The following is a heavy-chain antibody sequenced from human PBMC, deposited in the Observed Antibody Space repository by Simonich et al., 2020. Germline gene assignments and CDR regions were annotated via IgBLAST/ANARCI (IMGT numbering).Heavy chain of an antibody. V-gene: IGHV1-2*02. CDR3: ARGALTGDYYYMDV. J-gene: IGHJ6*03. D-gene: IGHD7-27*01. CDR1: GYTFTGYY. Sequence: QVQLVQSGAEVKKPGASVKVSCKASGYTFTGYYMHWVRQAPGQGLEWEGWINPTKGGTTYAQKFQGRGTMTRDTSISTAYMELSRLRSDDTAVYYCARGALTGDYYYMDVWGKGTTVTVSS. CDR2: INPTKGGT.